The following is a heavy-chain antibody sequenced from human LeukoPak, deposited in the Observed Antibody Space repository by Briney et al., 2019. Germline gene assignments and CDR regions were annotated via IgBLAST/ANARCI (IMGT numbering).Heavy chain of an antibody. J-gene: IGHJ3*02. D-gene: IGHD2/OR15-2a*01. V-gene: IGHV3-15*01. CDR2: IKSKTDGGTT. CDR3: TTVFLHSPYAFDI. Sequence: GGSLRLSCAASGFTFSSYSMNWVRQAPGKGLEWVGRIKSKTDGGTTDYAAPVKGRFTISRDDSKNTLYLQMNSLKTEDTAVYYCTTVFLHSPYAFDIWGQGTMVTVSS. CDR1: GFTFSSYS.